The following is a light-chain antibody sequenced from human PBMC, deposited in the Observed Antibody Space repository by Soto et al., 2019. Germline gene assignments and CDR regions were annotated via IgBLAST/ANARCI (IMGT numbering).Light chain of an antibody. CDR3: QQTHCFPLT. Sequence: DIQMTQSPSSVSASVGDRVTITCRASQGVSSWLAWYQQKPGKAPNLLMYAASNLQSGVPSRFSGSGSGTDFTLIISNLQPEDCANYDYQQTHCFPLTVGPGTRVDIK. V-gene: IGKV1-12*01. J-gene: IGKJ3*01. CDR1: QGVSSW. CDR2: AAS.